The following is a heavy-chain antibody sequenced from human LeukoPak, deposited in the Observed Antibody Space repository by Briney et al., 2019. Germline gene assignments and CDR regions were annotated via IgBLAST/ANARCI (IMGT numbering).Heavy chain of an antibody. Sequence: GASVKVSCKASGYTFTSYGISWVRQAPGQGLEWMGWISAYNGNTNYAQKLQGRVTMTTDTSTSTAYMELRSLRSDDTAVYYCARGNKEKKHQASSYYYMDVWGKGTTVTVSS. J-gene: IGHJ6*03. CDR3: ARGNKEKKHQASSYYYMDV. V-gene: IGHV1-18*01. CDR1: GYTFTSYG. CDR2: ISAYNGNT.